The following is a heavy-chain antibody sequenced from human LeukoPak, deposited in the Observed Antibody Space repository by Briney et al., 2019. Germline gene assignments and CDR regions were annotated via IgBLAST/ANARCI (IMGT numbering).Heavy chain of an antibody. V-gene: IGHV1-2*03. CDR1: GYTFTGYY. Sequence: LVASVKVSCKASGYTFTGYYMHWVRQAPGQGLEWMGWINPNSGGTNYAQKFPARVTMTRDTSIRTTYMELSRLISDHTAVFYCSRDLGGYYYMDVWGKGTTVTVSS. CDR3: SRDLGGYYYMDV. J-gene: IGHJ6*03. D-gene: IGHD3-16*01. CDR2: INPNSGGT.